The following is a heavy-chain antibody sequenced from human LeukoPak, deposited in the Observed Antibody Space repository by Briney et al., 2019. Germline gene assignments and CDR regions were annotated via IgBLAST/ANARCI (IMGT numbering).Heavy chain of an antibody. Sequence: GGSLRLSCAASGFTFSSHAMNWVRQAPGKGLEWVSGISNRGGNTYYADSVKGRFTISRDNSKNTLYLQMNSLRAEDTAVYYCAKINYVWGSYRRGAFDIWGQGTMVTVSS. V-gene: IGHV3-23*01. CDR3: AKINYVWGSYRRGAFDI. J-gene: IGHJ3*02. CDR2: ISNRGGNT. D-gene: IGHD3-16*02. CDR1: GFTFSSHA.